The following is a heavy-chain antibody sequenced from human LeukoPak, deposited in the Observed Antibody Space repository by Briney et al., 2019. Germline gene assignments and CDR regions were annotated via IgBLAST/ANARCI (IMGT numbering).Heavy chain of an antibody. D-gene: IGHD1/OR15-1a*01. CDR1: GFTFSSYA. V-gene: IGHV3-64*01. CDR3: ARDRSKNSYYFDY. Sequence: GGSLRLSCAASGFTFSSYAMPWVRQAPGKGLEYVSAISSNGGSTYYANSVKGRFTISRDNSKNTLYLQMGSLRAADMAVYYCARDRSKNSYYFDYWGQGTLVTVSS. J-gene: IGHJ4*02. CDR2: ISSNGGST.